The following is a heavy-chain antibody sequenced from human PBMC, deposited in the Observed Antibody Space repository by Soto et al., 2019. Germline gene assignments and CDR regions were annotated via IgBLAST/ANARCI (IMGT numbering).Heavy chain of an antibody. CDR2: INPNTSAT. D-gene: IGHD1-1*01. V-gene: IGHV1-2*02. CDR3: ARITWGNDHYYGMDV. CDR1: GYIFTGYF. Sequence: ASVKVSCKASGYIFTGYFIQWLRQAPGQGLEGMGWINPNTSATNYAQKFQGRVTMTGDTSLGAAYMELTSLRPDDTALYYCARITWGNDHYYGMDVWGQGTPVTVSS. J-gene: IGHJ6*02.